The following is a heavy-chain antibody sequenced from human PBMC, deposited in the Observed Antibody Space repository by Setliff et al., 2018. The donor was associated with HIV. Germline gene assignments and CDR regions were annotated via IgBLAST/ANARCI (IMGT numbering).Heavy chain of an antibody. CDR3: AKGAGFYGDYTFDH. J-gene: IGHJ6*04. D-gene: IGHD4-17*01. Sequence: SETLSLTCTVSGASISSHYWSWIRQSPGKELEWIGYIYSTGSTNYNPSLQGRVTISMVASRNQFSLKVTSVTAADTAVYYCAKGAGFYGDYTFDHWGKGTTVTSPQ. CDR1: GASISSHY. CDR2: IYSTGST. V-gene: IGHV4-59*11.